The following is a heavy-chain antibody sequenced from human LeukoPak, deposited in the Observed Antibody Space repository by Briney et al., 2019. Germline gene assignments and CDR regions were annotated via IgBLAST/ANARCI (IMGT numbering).Heavy chain of an antibody. CDR2: INPNSGGT. V-gene: IGHV1-2*02. D-gene: IGHD5-18*01. J-gene: IGHJ5*02. CDR3: ARAFALGGAMVTSYWFDP. Sequence: ASVKVSCKASGYTFTGYYMHWVRQAPGQGLEWMGWINPNSGGTNYAQKFQGRVTMTRDTSISTAYMELSRLRSDDTAVYYCARAFALGGAMVTSYWFDPWGQGTLVTVSS. CDR1: GYTFTGYY.